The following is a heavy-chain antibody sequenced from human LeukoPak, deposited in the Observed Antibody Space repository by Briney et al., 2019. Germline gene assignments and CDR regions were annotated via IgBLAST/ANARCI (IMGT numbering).Heavy chain of an antibody. D-gene: IGHD3-3*01. CDR1: GGSINSYY. CDR2: IYHSGST. CDR3: ARGNGYSLVS. V-gene: IGHV4-59*01. J-gene: IGHJ4*02. Sequence: SSETLSLTCTVSGGSINSYYWSWIRQPPGKGLEWIGYIYHSGSTNYNPSLKSRVTISIDRSKNQFSLKLNSVTAADTAVYYCARGNGYSLVSWGQGTLVTVSS.